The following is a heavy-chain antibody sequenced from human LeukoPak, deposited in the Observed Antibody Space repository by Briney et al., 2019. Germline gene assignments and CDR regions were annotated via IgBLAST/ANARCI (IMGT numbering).Heavy chain of an antibody. J-gene: IGHJ4*02. CDR2: IYHTGST. V-gene: IGHV4-59*11. D-gene: IGHD6-13*01. CDR3: ARRGVSGSWYFFDY. CDR1: GGSISNHY. Sequence: SETLSLTCTVSGGSISNHYWSWLRQPPGRGLEGIGYIYHTGSTNLHPSLKSRVTISVDTSKNQFSLKLSSVTAADTAVYYCARRGVSGSWYFFDYWGQGTLITVSS.